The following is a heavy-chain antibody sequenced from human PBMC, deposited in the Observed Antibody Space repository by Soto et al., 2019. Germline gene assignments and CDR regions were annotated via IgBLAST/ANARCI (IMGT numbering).Heavy chain of an antibody. CDR3: ARGGIVAVPSALSSYAYYTIYRFDS. D-gene: IGHD1-26*01. J-gene: IGHJ4*02. V-gene: IGHV1-69*01. CDR1: GGSFSDFA. Sequence: QVQLAQSGAEVRKPGSSVKVSCRASGGSFSDFAFSWVRQAPGQGLEWMGGIIPMFAATKYAQRFQDRVTITADASTKTAYLALSSLTSDDSAVYYCARGGIVAVPSALSSYAYYTIYRFDSGGQGPLLSVSS. CDR2: IIPMFAAT.